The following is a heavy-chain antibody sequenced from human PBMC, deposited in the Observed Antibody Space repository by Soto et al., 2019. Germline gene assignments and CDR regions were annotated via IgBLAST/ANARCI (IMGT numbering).Heavy chain of an antibody. CDR3: ARSEINYSRFDS. CDR2: INAGNGNT. CDR1: GYTFISYA. D-gene: IGHD2-21*01. J-gene: IGHJ4*02. Sequence: ASVKVSCKASGYTFISYALHWVRQAPGQRLDWIGRINAGNGNTKYSQKFQGRVTITRDTSASTAYMELSSLRSEDTAIYYCARSEINYSRFDSWGQGTLVTVSS. V-gene: IGHV1-3*01.